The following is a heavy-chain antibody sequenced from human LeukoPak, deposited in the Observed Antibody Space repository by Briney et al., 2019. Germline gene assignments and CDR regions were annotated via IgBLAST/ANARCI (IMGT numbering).Heavy chain of an antibody. V-gene: IGHV3-30-3*01. Sequence: GGSLRLSCAASGSTFNSYAMHWVRQAPGKGLEWVAVISYDGSKKYHADSVKGRFTISRDNSKNTLSLQMNSLRAEDTAVYYCARDPYFDSSGYPYFFDYWGQGTLVTVSS. CDR1: GSTFNSYA. D-gene: IGHD3-22*01. CDR2: ISYDGSKK. CDR3: ARDPYFDSSGYPYFFDY. J-gene: IGHJ4*02.